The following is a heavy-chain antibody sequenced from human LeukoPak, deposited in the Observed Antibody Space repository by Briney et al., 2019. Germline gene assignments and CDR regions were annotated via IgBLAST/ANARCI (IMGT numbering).Heavy chain of an antibody. CDR2: ISGSGGST. J-gene: IGHJ4*02. V-gene: IGHV3-23*01. CDR3: AKVRVVRGVITIFDY. CDR1: GFTFSSYA. Sequence: GGSLRLSCAASGFTFSSYAMSRVRQAPGKGLEWVSAISGSGGSTYYADSVKGRFTISRDNSKNTLYLQMNSLRAEDTAVYYCAKVRVVRGVITIFDYWGQGTLVTVSS. D-gene: IGHD3-10*01.